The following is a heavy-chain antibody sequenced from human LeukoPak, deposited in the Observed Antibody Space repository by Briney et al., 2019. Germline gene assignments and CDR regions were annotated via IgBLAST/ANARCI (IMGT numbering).Heavy chain of an antibody. CDR3: GKDPNGNFIGAFDF. Sequence: GRSLRLSCAASRFAFHNYAMTWIRQAPERGLEWVSSISVDGGDIKYTDSAKGRFTISRDNSKGTLYLQMDSLRVEDTAVYYCGKDPNGNFIGAFDFWSQGTMVTVSS. J-gene: IGHJ3*01. D-gene: IGHD4-23*01. CDR1: RFAFHNYA. CDR2: ISVDGGDI. V-gene: IGHV3-23*01.